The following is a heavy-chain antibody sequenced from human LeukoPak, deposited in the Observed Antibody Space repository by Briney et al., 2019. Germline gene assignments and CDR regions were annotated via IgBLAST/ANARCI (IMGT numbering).Heavy chain of an antibody. V-gene: IGHV4-59*11. CDR3: ARGPLGYQLLYWFDT. CDR1: GGSISSHY. CDR2: IYYRGST. D-gene: IGHD2-2*01. J-gene: IGHJ5*02. Sequence: SETLSLTCTVSGGSISSHYWSWTRQPPGKALEWIGYIYYRGSTNYNPSLKSRVTISVETSKNQFSLKLRSVTAADTAVYYCARGPLGYQLLYWFDTWGEGTLVTVSS.